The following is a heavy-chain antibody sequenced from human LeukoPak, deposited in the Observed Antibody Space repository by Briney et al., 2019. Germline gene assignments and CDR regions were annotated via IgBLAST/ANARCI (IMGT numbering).Heavy chain of an antibody. CDR2: IYYSGST. D-gene: IGHD4-23*01. V-gene: IGHV4-30-4*01. J-gene: IGHJ2*01. CDR3: ARDRYTVVSWYFDL. Sequence: PSETLSLTCTVSGGSISSGDYYWSWIRQPPGKGLEWIGYIYYSGSTYYNPSLKSRVTISVDTSKNQFSLKLSSVTAADTAVYYCARDRYTVVSWYFDLWGRGTLVTVSS. CDR1: GGSISSGDYY.